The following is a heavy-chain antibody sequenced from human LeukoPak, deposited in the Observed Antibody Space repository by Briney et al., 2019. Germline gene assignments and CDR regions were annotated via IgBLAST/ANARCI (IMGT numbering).Heavy chain of an antibody. V-gene: IGHV4-59*08. J-gene: IGHJ6*03. CDR2: IFHSGTT. D-gene: IGHD4-17*01. CDR1: GDSISSDY. Sequence: SDSLSLTCNVSGDSISSDYWSWIRQTPGKGLEWTGFIFHSGTTDYNPSLQSRATISIDTSRKSFSLKLLSVTAADTAVYYCARTRPQDYGTSYMDVWGTSATVTVSS. CDR3: ARTRPQDYGTSYMDV.